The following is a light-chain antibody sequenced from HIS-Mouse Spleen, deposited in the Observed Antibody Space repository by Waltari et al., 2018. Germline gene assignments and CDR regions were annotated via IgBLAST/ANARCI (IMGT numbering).Light chain of an antibody. J-gene: IGLJ2*01. Sequence: SYELTQPPSVSVSPGQTARITCSGDALPKKYAYWYQQKSGQAPVLVIYEDSKRPCGIPERFSGSSSGTMATLTISGAQVEEEADYYCYSTDSSGNHRVFGGGTKLTVL. CDR3: YSTDSSGNHRV. V-gene: IGLV3-10*01. CDR1: ALPKKY. CDR2: EDS.